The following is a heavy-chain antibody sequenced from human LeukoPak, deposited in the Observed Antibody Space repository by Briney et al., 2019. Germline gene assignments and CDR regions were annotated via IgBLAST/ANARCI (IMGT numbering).Heavy chain of an antibody. V-gene: IGHV3-74*01. CDR2: INSDGSST. Sequence: GGSLRLSCAASGFTFSSYWMHWVRQAPGKGLVWVSRINSDGSSTSYADSVKGRFTISRDNAKNTLYLQMNSLRAEDTAVYYCAKDALYDFWSGYSTYYFDYWGQGTLVTVSS. D-gene: IGHD3-3*01. CDR1: GFTFSSYW. J-gene: IGHJ4*02. CDR3: AKDALYDFWSGYSTYYFDY.